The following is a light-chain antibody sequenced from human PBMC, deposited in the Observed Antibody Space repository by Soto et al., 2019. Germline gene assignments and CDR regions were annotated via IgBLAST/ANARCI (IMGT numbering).Light chain of an antibody. CDR3: SSFAGVNNFL. V-gene: IGLV2-8*01. CDR2: EVS. Sequence: HSALTQPPSASGSPGQSVTISCTGTSSDVGGYNFVSWYQQHPGKAPKLLMYEVSKRPSGVPDRFSGSKSDYAASLTGSGLKAEDEADYYCSSFAGVNNFLSGGGTKRTVL. J-gene: IGLJ2*01. CDR1: SSDVGGYNF.